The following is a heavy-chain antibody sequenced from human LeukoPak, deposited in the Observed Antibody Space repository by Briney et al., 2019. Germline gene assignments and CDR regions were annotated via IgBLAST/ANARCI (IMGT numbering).Heavy chain of an antibody. J-gene: IGHJ4*02. CDR1: GFTFSSYA. CDR3: ANQDLSSAAGTY. V-gene: IGHV3-23*01. D-gene: IGHD6-13*01. CDR2: ISGGGGTT. Sequence: GGSLRLSCAASGFTFSSYAMSWVRQAPGKGLEWVSAISGGGGTTYYADSVKGRFTISRDNSKNTLYLQMNSLRAEDTAVYYCANQDLSSAAGTYWGQGTLVTVSS.